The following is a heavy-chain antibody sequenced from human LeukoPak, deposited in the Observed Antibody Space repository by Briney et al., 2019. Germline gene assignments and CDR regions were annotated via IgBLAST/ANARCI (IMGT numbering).Heavy chain of an antibody. V-gene: IGHV1-2*02. CDR3: ARVGSDFWSGYYYYHYMDV. D-gene: IGHD3-3*01. Sequence: ASVKVSCKASGYTFTGYYMHWVRQAPGQGLEWMGWMNPNCGGTDYAQKFQDRVTMTRDTSISTAYMELSRLRYDDTAVYYCARVGSDFWSGYYYYHYMDVWGQGTTVTVSS. CDR2: MNPNCGGT. J-gene: IGHJ6*03. CDR1: GYTFTGYY.